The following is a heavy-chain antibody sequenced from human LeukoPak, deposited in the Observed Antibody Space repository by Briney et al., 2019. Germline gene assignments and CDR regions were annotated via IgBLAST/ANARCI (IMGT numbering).Heavy chain of an antibody. CDR3: ARDAPPGYYYYYGMDV. CDR2: INWNGGST. CDR1: GFTFDDYG. J-gene: IGHJ6*02. V-gene: IGHV3-20*04. Sequence: GGSLRLSCAASGFTFDDYGMSWVRQAPGKGLEWVSGINWNGGSTGYADSVKGRFTISRDNAKNSLYLQMNSLRAEDTAVYYCARDAPPGYYYYYGMDVWGQGTTVTVSS.